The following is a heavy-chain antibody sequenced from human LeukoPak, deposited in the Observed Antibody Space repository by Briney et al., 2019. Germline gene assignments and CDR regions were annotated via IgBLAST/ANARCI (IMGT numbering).Heavy chain of an antibody. J-gene: IGHJ6*02. CDR3: ARAGYCSSTSCYTARAYYYYGMDV. V-gene: IGHV1-46*01. Sequence: GASVKVSCKASGYTFTSYYMHWVRQAPGQGLEWMGIINPSGGSTSYAQKFQGRVTMTRDTSTSTVYVELSSLRSEDTAVYYCARAGYCSSTSCYTARAYYYYGMDVWGQGTTVTVSS. CDR1: GYTFTSYY. D-gene: IGHD2-2*02. CDR2: INPSGGST.